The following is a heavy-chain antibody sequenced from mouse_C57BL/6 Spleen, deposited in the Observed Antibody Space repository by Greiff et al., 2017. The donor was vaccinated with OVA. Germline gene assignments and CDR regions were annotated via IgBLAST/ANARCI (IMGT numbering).Heavy chain of an antibody. CDR2: IYPRSGNT. Sequence: QVQLQQSGAELARPGASVKLSCKASGYTFTSYGISWVKQRTGQGLEWIGEIYPRSGNTYYNEKFKGKATLTADKSSSTAYMELRSLTSEDSAVYFCAGGYGNDGGFAYWGQGTLVTVSA. CDR1: GYTFTSYG. D-gene: IGHD2-2*01. V-gene: IGHV1-81*01. CDR3: AGGYGNDGGFAY. J-gene: IGHJ3*01.